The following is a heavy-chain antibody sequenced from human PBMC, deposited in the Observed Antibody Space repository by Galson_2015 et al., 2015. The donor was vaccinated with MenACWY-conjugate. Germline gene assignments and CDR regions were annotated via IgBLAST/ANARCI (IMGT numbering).Heavy chain of an antibody. V-gene: IGHV4-59*08. D-gene: IGHD7-27*01. J-gene: IGHJ4*02. CDR1: GASISSHH. CDR2: IRDTGSL. Sequence: TLSLTCTVSGASISSHHWSWFRRPPGKGLEWIAYIRDTGSLKDNPSLKSRVTMSADKSNNQLSLRLIPVAAADTAVYYCARLPTWGSSFGYFDYWGQGILVAVSS. CDR3: ARLPTWGSSFGYFDY.